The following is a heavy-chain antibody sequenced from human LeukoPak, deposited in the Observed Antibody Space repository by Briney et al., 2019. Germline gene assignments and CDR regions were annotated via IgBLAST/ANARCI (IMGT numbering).Heavy chain of an antibody. Sequence: SETLSLTCTVSGGSVSSGSYYWSWIRQPPGKGLEWIGYIYYSGSTNYNPSLKSRVTISVDTSKNQFSLKLSSVTAADTAMYYCAIGGGSSGYYYYYGMDVWGQGTTVTVSS. J-gene: IGHJ6*02. D-gene: IGHD3-22*01. V-gene: IGHV4-61*01. CDR2: IYYSGST. CDR3: AIGGGSSGYYYYYGMDV. CDR1: GGSVSSGSYY.